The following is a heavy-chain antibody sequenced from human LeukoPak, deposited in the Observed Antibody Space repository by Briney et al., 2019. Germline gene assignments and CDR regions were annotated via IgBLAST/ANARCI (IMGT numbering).Heavy chain of an antibody. Sequence: GSLRLSCAASGFTFHRSWMNWAGQAPGKGLEWVANMDPSGSQKRYVDSVEGRFTISKDNPGASLYLDMHSLRAEDTAIYYCAIWTSGNYWGQGTLVTVSS. V-gene: IGHV3-7*01. CDR1: GFTFHRSW. CDR2: MDPSGSQK. D-gene: IGHD1-1*01. CDR3: AIWTSGNY. J-gene: IGHJ4*02.